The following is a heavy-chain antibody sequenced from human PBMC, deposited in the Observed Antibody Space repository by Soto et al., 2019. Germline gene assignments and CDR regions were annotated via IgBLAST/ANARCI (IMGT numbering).Heavy chain of an antibody. Sequence: GGSLRLSCAPSGLTVSSHYMSWVRQAPGKGLEWVSVINSGGSTYYADSVKGRFTISRDHSRNTLYLQMNSLRVEDTAVYYCAREVFCSSSSCQVRYGMDVWGQGTTVTVSS. CDR1: GLTVSSHY. J-gene: IGHJ6*02. CDR3: AREVFCSSSSCQVRYGMDV. CDR2: INSGGST. V-gene: IGHV3-53*01. D-gene: IGHD2-2*01.